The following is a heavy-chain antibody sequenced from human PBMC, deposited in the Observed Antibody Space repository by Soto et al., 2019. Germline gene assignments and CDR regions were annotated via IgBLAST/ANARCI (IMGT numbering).Heavy chain of an antibody. CDR1: GGHFDRFG. Sequence: QVQLVQSGAEVKKPGSSVKVSCRASGGHFDRFGLSWLRQAHGQGLEWMGGIIPFLSATTYAQKFQGRVTITADESASTLYLELRSLTSDDTAVYYCARGEDDYGDFGSMDVWGQGTSVTVSS. J-gene: IGHJ6*02. V-gene: IGHV1-69*01. D-gene: IGHD4-17*01. CDR2: IIPFLSAT. CDR3: ARGEDDYGDFGSMDV.